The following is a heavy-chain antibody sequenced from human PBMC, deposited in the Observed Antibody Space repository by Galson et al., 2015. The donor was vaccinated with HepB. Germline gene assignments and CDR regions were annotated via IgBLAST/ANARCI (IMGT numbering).Heavy chain of an antibody. Sequence: ETLSLTCSVSNGSITSYYWSWIRQPPGRGLEYLGCVSYSGSTNYNPSLKSRVTISVDTSKKHFSLTLTSVTAADTAVYFCARVDIASTGDDAFDIWGQGTMVTISS. V-gene: IGHV4-59*12. D-gene: IGHD6-13*01. J-gene: IGHJ3*02. CDR2: VSYSGST. CDR3: ARVDIASTGDDAFDI. CDR1: NGSITSYY.